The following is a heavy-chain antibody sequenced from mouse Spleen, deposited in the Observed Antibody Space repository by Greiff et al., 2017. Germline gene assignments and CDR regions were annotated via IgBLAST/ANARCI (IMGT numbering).Heavy chain of an antibody. CDR1: GYTFTSYW. CDR2: IDPSDSYT. Sequence: QVQLQQPGAELVMPGASVKLSCKASGYTFTSYWMHWVKQRPGQGLEWIGEIDPSDSYTNYNQKFKGKATLTVDKSSSTAYMQLSSLTSEDSAVYYCVRLGRKGDYWGQGTTLTVSS. CDR3: VRLGRKGDY. D-gene: IGHD4-1*01. J-gene: IGHJ2*01. V-gene: IGHV1-69*01.